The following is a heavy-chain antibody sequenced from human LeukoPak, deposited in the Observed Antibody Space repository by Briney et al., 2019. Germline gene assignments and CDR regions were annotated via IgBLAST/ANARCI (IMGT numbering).Heavy chain of an antibody. Sequence: ASVKVSCKASGYTFTGYYMHWVRQAPGQGLEWMGGIIPIFGTANYARKFQGRVTITADKSTSTAYMELSSLRSEDTAVYYCARAGSYYDSSGYYYVHWGQGTLSPSPQ. CDR3: ARAGSYYDSSGYYYVH. CDR1: GYTFTGYY. V-gene: IGHV1-69*06. D-gene: IGHD3-22*01. CDR2: IIPIFGTA. J-gene: IGHJ4*02.